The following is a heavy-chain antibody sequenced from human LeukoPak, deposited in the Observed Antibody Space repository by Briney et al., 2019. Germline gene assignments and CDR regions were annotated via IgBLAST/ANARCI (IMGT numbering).Heavy chain of an antibody. V-gene: IGHV4-59*01. CDR1: GGSISSYY. CDR2: IYYSGST. Sequence: PSETLSLTCTVSGGSISSYYWSWIRQPPGKGLERIGYIYYSGSTNYNPSLKSRVTISVDTSKNQFSLKLSSVTAADTAVYYCARAFRGGYSYYYYMDVWGKGTTVTVSS. D-gene: IGHD2-15*01. CDR3: ARAFRGGYSYYYYMDV. J-gene: IGHJ6*03.